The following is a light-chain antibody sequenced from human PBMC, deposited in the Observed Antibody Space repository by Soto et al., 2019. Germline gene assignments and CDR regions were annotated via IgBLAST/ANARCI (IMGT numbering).Light chain of an antibody. V-gene: IGKV3-20*01. J-gene: IGKJ2*01. CDR3: QQYTTSRFT. CDR2: GAS. CDR1: QSVGSSY. Sequence: EIVLTQSPGTLSLSPGERATLYCRASQSVGSSYLAWYQQKPGQAPRVLIYGASSRATGIPDRFSGSGSGKDFTLTISRLEPEDSAVYYCQQYTTSRFTFGQGTSLEIK.